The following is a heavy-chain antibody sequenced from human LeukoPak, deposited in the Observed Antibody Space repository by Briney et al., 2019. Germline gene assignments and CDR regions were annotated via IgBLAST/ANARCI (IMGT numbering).Heavy chain of an antibody. CDR1: GFIFRNYG. V-gene: IGHV3-23*05. CDR2: VDTSGTST. CDR3: AELGITMIGGV. Sequence: GGSLRLSCAASGFIFRNYGMSWVRQAPGKGLEWVSAVDTSGTSTYYADSVKGRFTISRDNAKNSLYLQMNSLRAEDTAVYYCAELGITMIGGVWGKGTTVTISS. D-gene: IGHD3-10*02. J-gene: IGHJ6*04.